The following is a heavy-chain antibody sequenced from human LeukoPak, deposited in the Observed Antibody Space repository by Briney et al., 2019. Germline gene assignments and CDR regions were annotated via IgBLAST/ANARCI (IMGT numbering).Heavy chain of an antibody. D-gene: IGHD1-26*01. CDR1: GFTFSSYS. CDR2: ISSSSSYI. CDR3: ARVRVGATGYYFDY. Sequence: PGGPLRLSCAASGFTFSSYSMNWVRQAPGKGLEWVSSISSSSSYIYYADSVKGRFTISRDNAKNSLYLQMNSLRAEDTAVYYCARVRVGATGYYFDYWGQGTLVTVSS. J-gene: IGHJ4*02. V-gene: IGHV3-21*01.